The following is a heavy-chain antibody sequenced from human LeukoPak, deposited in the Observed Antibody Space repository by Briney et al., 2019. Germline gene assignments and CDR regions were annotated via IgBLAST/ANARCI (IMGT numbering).Heavy chain of an antibody. CDR3: ASRWYYGSGSYYKGSWFDP. D-gene: IGHD3-10*01. CDR2: IYTSGST. V-gene: IGHV4-61*02. J-gene: IGHJ5*02. CDR1: GGSISGSSYY. Sequence: SETLSLTCTVSGGSISGSSYYWSWIRQPAGKGLEWIGRIYTSGSTNYNPSLESRVTISVDTSKNQFSLKLSSVTAADTAVYYCASRWYYGSGSYYKGSWFDPWGQGTLVTVSS.